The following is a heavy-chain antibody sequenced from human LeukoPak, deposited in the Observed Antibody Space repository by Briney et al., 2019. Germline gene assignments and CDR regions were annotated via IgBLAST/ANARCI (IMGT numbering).Heavy chain of an antibody. V-gene: IGHV4-34*01. CDR2: INHSGST. CDR3: ARVPGYSSGWYFDY. Sequence: PSETLSLTCAVYGGSFSGYYWSWIRQPPGKGLEWIGEINHSGSTNYNPSLKSRVTIPVDTSKNQFSLKLSSVTAADTAVYYCARVPGYSSGWYFDYWGQGTLVTVSS. J-gene: IGHJ4*02. D-gene: IGHD6-19*01. CDR1: GGSFSGYY.